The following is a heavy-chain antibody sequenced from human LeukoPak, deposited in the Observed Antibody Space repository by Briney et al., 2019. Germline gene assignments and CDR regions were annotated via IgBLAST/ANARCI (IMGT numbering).Heavy chain of an antibody. J-gene: IGHJ4*01. CDR2: ISGSGGTT. V-gene: IGHV3-23*01. CDR3: AKGDLGFGRFYFDY. CDR1: GFTFTSYA. D-gene: IGHD3-16*01. Sequence: GGSLRLSCAASGFTFTSYAMNWVRQAPGKGLEWVSSISGSGGTTYNADSVKGRFTISRDNSKNTLYLQINNLRAEDTAVYYCAKGDLGFGRFYFDYWGHGNLVTVSP.